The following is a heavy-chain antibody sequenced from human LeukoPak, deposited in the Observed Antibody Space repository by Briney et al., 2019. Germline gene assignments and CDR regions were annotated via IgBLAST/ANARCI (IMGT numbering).Heavy chain of an antibody. CDR2: IYYSGST. Sequence: PSETLPLTCAVSGGSISSSNWWSWVRQPPGKGLEWIGYIYYSGSTNYNPSLKSRLTISVDTSKNQFSLKLSSVTAADTAVYYCTRDGVPGIFDYWGQGTLVTVSS. CDR3: TRDGVPGIFDY. V-gene: IGHV4-4*02. D-gene: IGHD3-10*01. CDR1: GGSISSSNW. J-gene: IGHJ4*02.